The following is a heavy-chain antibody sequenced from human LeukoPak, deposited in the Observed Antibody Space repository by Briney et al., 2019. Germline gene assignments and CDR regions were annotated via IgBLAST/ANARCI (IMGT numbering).Heavy chain of an antibody. CDR2: IYYSGST. CDR1: GGSISSSSYY. CDR3: ASPDPSSGYTYYMDV. Sequence: SETLSLTCTVSGGSISSSSYYWGWIRQPPGKGLEWIGSIYYSGSTYYNPSLKSRVTISVDTSKNQFSLKLSSVTAADTAVYYYASPDPSSGYTYYMDVWGKGTTVTVSS. J-gene: IGHJ6*03. D-gene: IGHD3-22*01. V-gene: IGHV4-39*01.